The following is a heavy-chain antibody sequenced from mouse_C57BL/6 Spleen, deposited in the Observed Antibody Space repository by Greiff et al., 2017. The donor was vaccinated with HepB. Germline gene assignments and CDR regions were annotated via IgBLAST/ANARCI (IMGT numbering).Heavy chain of an antibody. Sequence: VHLVESGPGLVAPSQSLSITCTVSGFSLTSYAISWVRQPPGKGLEWLGVIWTGGGTNYNSALKSRLSISKDNSKSQVFLKKNSLQTDDTARYYCARFDGYLVSYAMDYWGQGTSVTVSS. V-gene: IGHV2-9-1*01. J-gene: IGHJ4*01. CDR1: GFSLTSYA. CDR3: ARFDGYLVSYAMDY. CDR2: IWTGGGT. D-gene: IGHD2-3*01.